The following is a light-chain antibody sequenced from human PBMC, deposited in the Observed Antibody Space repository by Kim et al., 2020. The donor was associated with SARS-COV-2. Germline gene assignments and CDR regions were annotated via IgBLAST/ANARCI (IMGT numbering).Light chain of an antibody. CDR2: DAS. J-gene: IGKJ1*01. V-gene: IGKV3-15*01. CDR3: QQYNNWRT. Sequence: ETVMTQFPATLSVSPGGRATLSCRASQSVGSNLAWFQQQPGQPPRLLIYDASNRATGIPARYSGSGSGTEFTLTISSLQSEDFAVYYWQQYNNWRTFGQGTKVDIK. CDR1: QSVGSN.